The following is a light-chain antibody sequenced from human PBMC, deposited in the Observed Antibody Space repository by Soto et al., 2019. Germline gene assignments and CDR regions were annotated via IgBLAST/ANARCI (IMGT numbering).Light chain of an antibody. CDR3: GSYTSSSNYV. Sequence: QSALTQPASVSGSPGRSITISCTGYIHYDFVSWYQQHPGTAPKLVICEVSNRPSGTSDRFSGSKSGHTASLTISGLQTEDEAVYYCGSYTSSSNYVFGTGTKVTVL. CDR2: EVS. CDR1: IHYDF. V-gene: IGLV2-14*01. J-gene: IGLJ1*01.